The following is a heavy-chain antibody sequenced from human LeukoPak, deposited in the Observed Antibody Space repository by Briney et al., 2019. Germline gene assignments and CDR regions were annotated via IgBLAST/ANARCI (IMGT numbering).Heavy chain of an antibody. CDR1: GASINTTNFY. V-gene: IGHV4-39*01. D-gene: IGHD3-10*01. CDR3: ARQGSMTRGGYWLDP. J-gene: IGHJ5*02. CDR2: IHYTGRT. Sequence: SETLSLTCTVSGASINTTNFYWAWIRQPPGKGLESIGNIHYTGRTYSNASLNSRVTISVDTSKTQFSLKLTSVSAADTAVYYCARQGSMTRGGYWLDPWGRGTLVIVSS.